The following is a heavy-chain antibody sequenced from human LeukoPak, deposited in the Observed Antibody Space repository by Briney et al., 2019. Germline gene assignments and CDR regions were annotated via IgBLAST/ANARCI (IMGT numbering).Heavy chain of an antibody. CDR1: GGSISSYY. V-gene: IGHV4-59*01. CDR3: ASSGGDWGWFDP. J-gene: IGHJ5*02. CDR2: IYYSGST. Sequence: SETLSLTCTVSGGSISSYYWSWIRQPPGKGLEWIGYIYYSGSTNYNPSLKSRVTMSVDTSKNQFSLKLSSVTAADTAVYYCASSGGDWGWFDPWGQGTLVTVSS. D-gene: IGHD2-21*02.